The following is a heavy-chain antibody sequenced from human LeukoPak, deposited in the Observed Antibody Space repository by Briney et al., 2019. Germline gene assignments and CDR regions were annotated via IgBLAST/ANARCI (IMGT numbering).Heavy chain of an antibody. J-gene: IGHJ4*02. Sequence: PGGSLRLSCAASGFTFSSYAMSWVRQAPGKGLEWVSAISGSGGSTYYADSVKGRFTISRDNSKNTLYLQMSSLRAEDTAVYYCAKVRAYSGYDPDFDYWGQGTLVTVSS. CDR2: ISGSGGST. CDR1: GFTFSSYA. D-gene: IGHD5-12*01. CDR3: AKVRAYSGYDPDFDY. V-gene: IGHV3-23*01.